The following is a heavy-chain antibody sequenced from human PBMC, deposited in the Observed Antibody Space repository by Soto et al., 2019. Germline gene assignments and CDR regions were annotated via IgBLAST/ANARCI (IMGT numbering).Heavy chain of an antibody. J-gene: IGHJ6*02. CDR3: ERDCSGGSCYPGMDV. D-gene: IGHD2-15*01. Sequence: GGSLRLSCAASGFNFNSYTINWVRQAPGKRLEWLSSISSSGYIFSTDSVRGRFTISRDNAKNSVYLQINSLRAEDTAVYFCERDCSGGSCYPGMDVCGQGPTVTVYS. V-gene: IGHV3-21*01. CDR2: ISSSGYI. CDR1: GFNFNSYT.